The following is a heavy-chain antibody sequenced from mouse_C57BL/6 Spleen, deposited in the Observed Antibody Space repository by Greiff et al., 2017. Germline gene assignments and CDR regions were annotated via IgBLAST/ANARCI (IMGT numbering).Heavy chain of an antibody. V-gene: IGHV1-81*01. CDR3: ARYDGYYSASH. J-gene: IGHJ3*01. CDR1: GYTFTSYG. CDR2: VYPRSGNT. D-gene: IGHD2-3*01. Sequence: VQLQQSGAELARPGASVKLSCKASGYTFTSYGISWVKQRTGQGLEWIGEVYPRSGNTSYNEKFKGKATLTADKSSSTAYMELRSLTSEDSAVYFCARYDGYYSASHWGQGTLVTVSA.